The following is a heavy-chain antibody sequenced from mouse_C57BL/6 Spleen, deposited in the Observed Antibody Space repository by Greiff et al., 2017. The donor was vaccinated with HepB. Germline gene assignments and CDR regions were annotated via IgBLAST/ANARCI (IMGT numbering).Heavy chain of an antibody. CDR3: ARWRLLDY. Sequence: VQLQQPGAELVRPVTSVKLSCKASGYTFTSYWMHWVKQRPGQGLEWIGVIDPSDSYTNYNQKFKGKATLTVDTSSSTAYMQLSSLTSEDSAVYYCARWRLLDYWGQGTTLTVSS. CDR1: GYTFTSYW. CDR2: IDPSDSYT. D-gene: IGHD3-2*02. J-gene: IGHJ2*01. V-gene: IGHV1-59*01.